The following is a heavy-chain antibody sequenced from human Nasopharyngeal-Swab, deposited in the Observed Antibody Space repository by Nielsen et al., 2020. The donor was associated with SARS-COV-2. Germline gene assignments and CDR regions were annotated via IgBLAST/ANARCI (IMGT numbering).Heavy chain of an antibody. CDR2: IYHSGST. CDR3: SGVPRGYSAFDI. Sequence: SETLSLTCAVSGGSISSGGYSWSWIRQPPGKGLEWIGYIYHSGSTYYNPSLKSRVTISVDRSKNQFSLKLSSVTAADTAVYFSSGVPRGYSAFDIWGQGTMVTVSS. CDR1: GGSISSGGYS. V-gene: IGHV4-30-2*01. J-gene: IGHJ3*02. D-gene: IGHD5-12*01.